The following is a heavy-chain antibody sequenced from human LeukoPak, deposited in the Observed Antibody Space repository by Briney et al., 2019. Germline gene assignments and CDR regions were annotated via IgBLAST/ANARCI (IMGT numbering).Heavy chain of an antibody. V-gene: IGHV4-59*01. CDR3: ARGGYCSGGSCLYGMDV. J-gene: IGHJ6*02. Sequence: SETLSLTCTVSGGSISSYYWSWIRQPPGKGLEWIGYIYYSGSTNYNPSLKSRVTISVDTSKNQFSLKLSSVSAADTAVYYCARGGYCSGGSCLYGMDVWGQGTTVTVSS. D-gene: IGHD2-15*01. CDR2: IYYSGST. CDR1: GGSISSYY.